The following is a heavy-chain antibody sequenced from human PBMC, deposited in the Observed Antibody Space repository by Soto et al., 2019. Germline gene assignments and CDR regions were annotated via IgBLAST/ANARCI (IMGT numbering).Heavy chain of an antibody. D-gene: IGHD2-21*01. CDR3: AHQELKTLAIPECFDY. CDR1: GFTFGNYA. V-gene: IGHV3-23*01. Sequence: EVQLLESGGGLVQPGGSLRLSFVASGFTFGNYAMSWVRQAPGKGLECVSAISGSGRNTYYADSVRGRLTISRDNSKTTLHLHMNSLRAEDTAVYFCAHQELKTLAIPECFDYWGQGTLVTVSS. J-gene: IGHJ4*02. CDR2: ISGSGRNT.